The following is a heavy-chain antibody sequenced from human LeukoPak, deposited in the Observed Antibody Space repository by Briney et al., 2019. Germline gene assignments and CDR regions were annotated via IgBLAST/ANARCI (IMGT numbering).Heavy chain of an antibody. CDR2: IIPIFGTA. J-gene: IGHJ4*02. CDR1: GGTFSSYA. Sequence: ASVKVSFKASGGTFSSYAISWVRQAPGQGLEWMGGIIPIFGTANYAQKFQGRVTITADESTSTAYMELSSLRSEDTAVYYCARERNSGYDFEFDYWGQGTLVTVSS. CDR3: ARERNSGYDFEFDY. D-gene: IGHD5-12*01. V-gene: IGHV1-69*13.